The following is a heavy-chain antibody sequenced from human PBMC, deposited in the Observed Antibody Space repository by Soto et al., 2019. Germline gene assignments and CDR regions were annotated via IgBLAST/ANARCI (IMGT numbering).Heavy chain of an antibody. D-gene: IGHD3-10*01. CDR2: VNPILRMS. Sequence: SVKVSCKASGDTFTFYSINWVRQAPGLGLEWMGRVNPILRMSNYAQRFQGRVTMTADKSTSTAYMELSSLRSEDTAIYYCASSYGSGYRAFDFWGQGALVTVSS. CDR1: GDTFTFYS. J-gene: IGHJ4*02. V-gene: IGHV1-69*02. CDR3: ASSYGSGYRAFDF.